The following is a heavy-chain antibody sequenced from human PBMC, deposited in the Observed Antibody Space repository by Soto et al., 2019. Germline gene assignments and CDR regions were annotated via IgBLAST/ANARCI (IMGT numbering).Heavy chain of an antibody. Sequence: GESLKISCKASGYSFTSYYIGWVRQMPGKGLEWMGIIYPGDSDTRYNPSFQGQVTISADKSLSTAYLQWSSLKASDTAMYYCAKRGPHYFDYWGRGTLVTVSS. CDR1: GYSFTSYY. V-gene: IGHV5-51*01. J-gene: IGHJ4*02. CDR2: IYPGDSDT. D-gene: IGHD3-16*01. CDR3: AKRGPHYFDY.